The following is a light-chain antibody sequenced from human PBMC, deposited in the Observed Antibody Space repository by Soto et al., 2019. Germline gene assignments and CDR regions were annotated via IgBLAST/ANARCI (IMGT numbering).Light chain of an antibody. V-gene: IGLV1-44*01. CDR2: GNN. CDR3: AAWDDSLNVV. Sequence: QSVLTQPPSASGTPGQRVTISCSGSSSNIGSRTVNWYQQLPGTAPKLLIYGNNQRPSGVPDRFSGSMSGASASLGISGLQSEDEADYYWAAWDDSLNVVFGGGTKLIVL. CDR1: SSNIGSRT. J-gene: IGLJ2*01.